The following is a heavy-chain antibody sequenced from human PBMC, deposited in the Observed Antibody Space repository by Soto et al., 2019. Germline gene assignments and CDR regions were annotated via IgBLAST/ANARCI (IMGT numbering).Heavy chain of an antibody. CDR2: IDYNGRA. D-gene: IGHD4-4*01. CDR1: DGSVTGYC. V-gene: IGHV4-59*02. Sequence: QVQLQESGPGLVKPSETLPLTCSVSDGSVTGYCWSWIRQPPGKGLEWIGCIDYNGRAHYNPSLTXRXTXSXXTSNNHCALKLSSVTTTDTAVYYCARGPDHSKVGYWGQGTLVTVSS. J-gene: IGHJ4*02. CDR3: ARGPDHSKVGY.